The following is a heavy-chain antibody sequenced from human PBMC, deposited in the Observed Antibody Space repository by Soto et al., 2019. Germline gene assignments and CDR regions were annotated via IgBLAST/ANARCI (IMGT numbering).Heavy chain of an antibody. V-gene: IGHV3-23*01. J-gene: IGHJ5*02. CDR1: RFAFSSYA. Sequence: EVQLLESGGGLVQPGGSLRLSWAASRFAFSSYAMSWVRQAPGKWLKWVSAISDSGGSTYYADSVRGRFTISRDNSKNTLYLEMNSLRAEDTAVYYCAKQSSNTWFAGVRFDPWGQGTLVTVSS. CDR2: ISDSGGST. CDR3: AKQSSNTWFAGVRFDP. D-gene: IGHD6-13*01.